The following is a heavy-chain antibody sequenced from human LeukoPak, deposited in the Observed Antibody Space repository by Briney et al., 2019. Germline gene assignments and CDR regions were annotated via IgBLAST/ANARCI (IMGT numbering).Heavy chain of an antibody. CDR2: ISSSGSTI. CDR3: ARGSWWGALDY. V-gene: IGHV3-48*04. CDR1: GFTFSTYG. D-gene: IGHD2-15*01. Sequence: GGTLRLSCVASGFTFSTYGMSWVRQAPGKGLEWVSYISSSGSTIYYADSVKGRFTISRDNAKNSLYLQMNSLRAEDTAVYYCARGSWWGALDYWGQGTLVTVSS. J-gene: IGHJ4*02.